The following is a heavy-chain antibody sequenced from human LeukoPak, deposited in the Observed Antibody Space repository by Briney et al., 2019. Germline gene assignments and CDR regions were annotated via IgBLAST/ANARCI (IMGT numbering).Heavy chain of an antibody. CDR2: INPNSGGT. Sequence: ASVKDSCKATGYTFIGYYMHWVRQARGQGLDWMGWINPNSGGTNYAQKVQGRVTMTRDTAISTAYMELSRLRADDTAVYYCARDELFYYYGMDVWGQGTTVTVSS. CDR1: GYTFIGYY. V-gene: IGHV1-2*02. CDR3: ARDELFYYYGMDV. J-gene: IGHJ6*02. D-gene: IGHD3-10*01.